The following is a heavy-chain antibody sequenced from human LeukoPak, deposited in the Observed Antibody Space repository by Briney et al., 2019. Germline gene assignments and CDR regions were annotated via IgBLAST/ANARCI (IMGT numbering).Heavy chain of an antibody. D-gene: IGHD2-8*01. CDR3: ARHECTNGVCYTLAFDI. J-gene: IGHJ3*02. Sequence: SETLSLTCAVYGGSFSGYYWSWIRQPPGKGLEWIGEINHSGSTNYNPSLKSRVTISVDTSRNQFSLKLPSVTATDTAVYYCARHECTNGVCYTLAFDIWGRGTMVTVSS. V-gene: IGHV4-34*01. CDR2: INHSGST. CDR1: GGSFSGYY.